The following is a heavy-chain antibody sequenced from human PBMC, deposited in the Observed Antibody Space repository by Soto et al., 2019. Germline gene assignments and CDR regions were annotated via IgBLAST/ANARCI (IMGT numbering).Heavy chain of an antibody. J-gene: IGHJ4*02. CDR2: IFNSGTT. CDR1: GASTVSHYH. Sequence: QVQLQESGPGLVKPSQTLSLTCSVSGASTVSHYHWTWIRQPPGKGLEWMGYIFNSGTTFYNPSLTSRLSISMDTSGNHFSLELRXVTXXXXXVYXCALALGPTTGLDYWGQGTLVTVSS. V-gene: IGHV4-30-4*08. D-gene: IGHD1-26*01. CDR3: ALALGPTTGLDY.